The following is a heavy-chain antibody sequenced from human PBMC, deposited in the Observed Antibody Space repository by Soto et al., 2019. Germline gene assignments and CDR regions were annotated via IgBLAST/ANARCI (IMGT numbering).Heavy chain of an antibody. CDR2: IKSKTDGGTT. CDR3: TTEDGDYFDY. D-gene: IGHD3-16*01. V-gene: IGHV3-15*01. Sequence: EVQLVESGGGLVNPGGSLRLSCAASGVTFSNAWTSWVRQASGKGLEWVGRIKSKTDGGTTDYAAPVKGRFTISRDDSKNTLYLQMNSLKTEDTAVYYCTTEDGDYFDYWGQGTLVTVSS. J-gene: IGHJ4*02. CDR1: GVTFSNAW.